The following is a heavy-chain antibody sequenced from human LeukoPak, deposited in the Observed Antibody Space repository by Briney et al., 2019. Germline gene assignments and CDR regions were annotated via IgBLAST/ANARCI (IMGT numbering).Heavy chain of an antibody. D-gene: IGHD6-13*01. CDR3: ARDDRGAAAADDPFDI. Sequence: ASVKVSCKASGFTFTSHDYNWVRQATGQGLEWMGWMNPNSGNTGYAQKFQGRVTMTRDTSISTAYMELSSLSSEDTAVYYCARDDRGAAAADDPFDIWGQGTMVTVSS. J-gene: IGHJ3*02. CDR1: GFTFTSHD. CDR2: MNPNSGNT. V-gene: IGHV1-8*01.